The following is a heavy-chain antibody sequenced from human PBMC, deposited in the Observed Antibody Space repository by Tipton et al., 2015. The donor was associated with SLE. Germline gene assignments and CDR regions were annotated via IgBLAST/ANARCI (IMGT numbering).Heavy chain of an antibody. V-gene: IGHV3-74*01. CDR2: INSDGSST. Sequence: SLRLSCAASGFTFSSYWMHWVRQAPGKGLVWVSRINSDGSSTSYADSVKGRFTISRDNAENSVFLQMNSLRAEDTAVYYCVRKVGEYWGQGTLVTVSS. CDR3: VRKVGEY. CDR1: GFTFSSYW. J-gene: IGHJ4*02.